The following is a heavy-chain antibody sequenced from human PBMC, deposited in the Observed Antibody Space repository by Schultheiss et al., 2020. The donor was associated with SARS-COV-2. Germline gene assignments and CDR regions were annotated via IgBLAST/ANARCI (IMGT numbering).Heavy chain of an antibody. V-gene: IGHV4-39*07. J-gene: IGHJ4*02. D-gene: IGHD6-13*01. CDR1: GGSISSGGYY. CDR3: ARSIAAAGDFDY. Sequence: SETLSLTCTVSGGSISSGGYYWSWIRQPPGKGLEWIGSIYYSGSTYYNPSLKSRVTISVDTSKNQFSLKLSSVTAADTAVYYCARSIAAAGDFDYWGQGTLVTVSS. CDR2: IYYSGST.